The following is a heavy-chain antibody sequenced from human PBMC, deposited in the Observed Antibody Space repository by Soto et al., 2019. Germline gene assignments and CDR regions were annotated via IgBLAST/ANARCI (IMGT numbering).Heavy chain of an antibody. CDR2: IYHSGST. Sequence: TLSLTCAVSGGSISSGGYSWSWIRQPPGKGLEWIGYIYHSGSTYYNPSLKGRVTISVDRSKNQFSLKLSSVTAADTAVYYCAAGGGLPRYYWGQGTLVTSPQ. CDR3: AAGGGLPRYY. D-gene: IGHD5-12*01. CDR1: GGSISSGGYS. J-gene: IGHJ4*02. V-gene: IGHV4-30-2*01.